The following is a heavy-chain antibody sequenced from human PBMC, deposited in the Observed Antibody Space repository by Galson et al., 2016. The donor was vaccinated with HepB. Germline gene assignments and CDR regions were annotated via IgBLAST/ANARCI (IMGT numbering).Heavy chain of an antibody. J-gene: IGHJ4*02. Sequence: SLRLSCAASGFTFDDYGMDWVRQAPGKGLEWVSGISWNSGTIGYADSVKGRFTISRDNVKNSLHLEMNRLRAEDTALYYCVKDRPYRYSSSTCYWEFDYWGQGTLVTVSA. CDR1: GFTFDDYG. D-gene: IGHD2-2*01. CDR2: ISWNSGTI. CDR3: VKDRPYRYSSSTCYWEFDY. V-gene: IGHV3-9*01.